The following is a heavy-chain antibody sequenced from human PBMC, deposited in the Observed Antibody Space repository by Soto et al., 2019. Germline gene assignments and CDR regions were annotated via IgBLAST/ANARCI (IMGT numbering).Heavy chain of an antibody. CDR2: IYYRGTT. CDR1: GVSTSNHY. V-gene: IGHV4-59*11. J-gene: IGHJ4*02. Sequence: PSETLSLTCSVSGVSTSNHYWTWIRKPPGQGPEWIGCIYYRGTTNYNASFNSRVTISVDTSKNQFSLKLTSVTTADTAVYYCARGGGSPYHDHEFDYWGQGILVTAPQ. CDR3: ARGGGSPYHDHEFDY. D-gene: IGHD2-2*01.